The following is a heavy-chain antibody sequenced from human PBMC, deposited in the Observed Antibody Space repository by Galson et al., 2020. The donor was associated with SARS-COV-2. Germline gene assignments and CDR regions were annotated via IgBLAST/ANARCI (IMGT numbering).Heavy chain of an antibody. V-gene: IGHV3-15*05. D-gene: IGHD3-10*01. CDR1: GISFNDAW. CDR3: TRCSWNYYYYGMDV. CDR2: IAGETT. Sequence: GGSLRLSCAATGISFNDAWMTWVRQAPGKGLEWVGRIAGETTDYAAPVKGRFTISSDDSRNTLYLQMNNLKPEDTAVYYCTRCSWNYYYYGMDVWGQGTTVTVSS. J-gene: IGHJ6*02.